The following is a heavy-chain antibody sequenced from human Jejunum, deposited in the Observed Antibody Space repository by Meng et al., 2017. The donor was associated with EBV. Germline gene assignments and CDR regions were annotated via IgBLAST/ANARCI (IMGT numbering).Heavy chain of an antibody. CDR1: AASTRSEH. CDR3: ARGSDAYKTGY. Sequence: HLESPRRGVRMPSLNLSPPCPVTAASTRSEHWSCFRHPPSKGLEWIGCIYHGVDNKHNPSRHRQVTMSAETHRHGFSRKLHSVPATDTADYDGARGSDAYKTGYWGQGTLVTVSS. J-gene: IGHJ4*02. V-gene: IGHV4-59*01. CDR2: IYHGVDN. D-gene: IGHD5-24*01.